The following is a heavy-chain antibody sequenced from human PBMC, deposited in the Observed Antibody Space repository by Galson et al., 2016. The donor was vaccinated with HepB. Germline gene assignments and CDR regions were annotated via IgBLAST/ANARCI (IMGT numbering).Heavy chain of an antibody. D-gene: IGHD3-22*01. CDR3: ASGRDYFDSSRH. V-gene: IGHV3-11*04. Sequence: SLRLSCAVSGLTVSNNYMSWVRQAPGKGLEWVSYISSSSGAIYYADSVKGRFTISRDNAKKSLYLQMTSLRAEDTAVYFCASGRDYFDSSRHWGQGTLVTVSS. CDR1: GLTVSNNY. J-gene: IGHJ4*02. CDR2: ISSSSGAI.